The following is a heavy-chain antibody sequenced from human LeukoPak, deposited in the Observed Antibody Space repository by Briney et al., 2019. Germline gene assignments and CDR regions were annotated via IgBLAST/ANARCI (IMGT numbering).Heavy chain of an antibody. Sequence: ASVKVSCKASGYTFTSYAMHWVRQAPGQRLEWMGWINAGNGNTKYSQKFQGRVTITRDTSTSTAYMELSRLRSDDTAVYYCARGKYYYGSGSHYYFDYWGQGTLVTVSS. V-gene: IGHV1-3*01. D-gene: IGHD3-10*01. J-gene: IGHJ4*02. CDR1: GYTFTSYA. CDR2: INAGNGNT. CDR3: ARGKYYYGSGSHYYFDY.